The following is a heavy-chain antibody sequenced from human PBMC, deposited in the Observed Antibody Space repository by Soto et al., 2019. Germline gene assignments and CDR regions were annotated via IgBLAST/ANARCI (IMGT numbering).Heavy chain of an antibody. CDR2: ISYDGSNK. D-gene: IGHD3-22*01. J-gene: IGHJ3*02. CDR3: ARVWNYYDSSGYFFDAFDI. Sequence: PGGSLRLSCAASGFTFSSYAMHWVRQAPGKGLEWVAVISYDGSNKYYADSVKGRFTISRDNSKNTLYLQMNSLRAEDTAVYYCARVWNYYDSSGYFFDAFDIWGQGTMVTVS. CDR1: GFTFSSYA. V-gene: IGHV3-30-3*01.